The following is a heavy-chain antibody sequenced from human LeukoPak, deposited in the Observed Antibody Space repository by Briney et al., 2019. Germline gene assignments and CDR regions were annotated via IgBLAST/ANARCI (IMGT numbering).Heavy chain of an antibody. CDR2: INHSGST. CDR1: GGSFSGYY. D-gene: IGHD3-22*01. J-gene: IGHJ2*01. CDR3: ARGYDGSGYYYRNWYFDL. V-gene: IGHV4-34*01. Sequence: SETLSLTCAVYGGSFSGYYWSWIRQPPGKGLEWIGEINHSGSTNYNPSLKSRVTISVDTSKNQFSLKLSSVTAADTAVYYCARGYDGSGYYYRNWYFDLWGRGTLVTVSS.